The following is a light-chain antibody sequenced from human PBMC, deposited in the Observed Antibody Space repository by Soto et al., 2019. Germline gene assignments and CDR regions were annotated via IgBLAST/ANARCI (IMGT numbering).Light chain of an antibody. J-gene: IGKJ2*01. V-gene: IGKV3-15*01. CDR1: QSVSSN. CDR2: GAS. Sequence: IVMTQSPATLSVSPGETATLSCRASQSVSSNVAWYQQKPGQAPRLLIYGASTRATGIPARFSGSGSGTEYTLTISRLQSEDVAVYYCQQYNNWPPYTFGQGTKLEIK. CDR3: QQYNNWPPYT.